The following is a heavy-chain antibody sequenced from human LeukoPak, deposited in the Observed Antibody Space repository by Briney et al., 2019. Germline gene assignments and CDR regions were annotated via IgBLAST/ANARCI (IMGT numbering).Heavy chain of an antibody. V-gene: IGHV4-31*03. CDR1: GGPISSGGYY. Sequence: PSETLSLTCTVFGGPISSGGYYWSWIRQHPGKGLEWIGYIYYSGSTYHNPSLKSRVTISVDTSKNQFSLKLSSVTAADTAVYYCARGGGWRTVTTRFDLWGQGTLVTVSS. CDR3: ARGGGWRTVTTRFDL. CDR2: IYYSGST. D-gene: IGHD4-17*01. J-gene: IGHJ5*02.